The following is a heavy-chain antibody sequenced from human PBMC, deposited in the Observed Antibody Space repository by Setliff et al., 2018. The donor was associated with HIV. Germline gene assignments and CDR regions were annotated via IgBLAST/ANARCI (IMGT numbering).Heavy chain of an antibody. CDR2: IDSNGRP. J-gene: IGHJ3*01. CDR1: GAGISGYS. D-gene: IGHD2-8*01. V-gene: IGHV4-4*09. Sequence: SETLSLTCIVSGAGISGYSWSWIRQPPGKGLEWIGDIDSNGRPNYNTSLNSRLTVSADPSKNQISMKLSSVTAADTAIYYCARLCSNGVCRPVGDHVFDVWGQGTMITVSS. CDR3: ARLCSNGVCRPVGDHVFDV.